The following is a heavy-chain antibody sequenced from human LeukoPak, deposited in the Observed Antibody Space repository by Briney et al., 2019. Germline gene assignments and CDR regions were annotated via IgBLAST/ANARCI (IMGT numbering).Heavy chain of an antibody. CDR2: IKQNGSEE. D-gene: IGHD3-3*01. CDR3: ARCESAYDPPDF. Sequence: YPGGSLRLSCTASGFTFSSYWMSWVRQAPGKGLEWVANIKQNGSEESYVDSVKGRFTISRDNSKNTLYLQMDSLRSEDSAIYYCARCESAYDPPDFWGQGTLVTVSS. J-gene: IGHJ4*02. CDR1: GFTFSSYW. V-gene: IGHV3-7*01.